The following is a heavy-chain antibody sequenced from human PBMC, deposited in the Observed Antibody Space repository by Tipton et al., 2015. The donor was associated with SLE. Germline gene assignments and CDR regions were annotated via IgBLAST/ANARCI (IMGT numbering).Heavy chain of an antibody. CDR3: ARTGTETYYYGMDV. J-gene: IGHJ6*02. V-gene: IGHV4-59*01. CDR1: GGSISSYY. D-gene: IGHD1-1*01. CDR2: IYDSGST. Sequence: TLSLTCTVSGGSISSYYWSWIRQPPGKGLEWIGYIYDSGSTNYNPSLKSRVTISVDTSKNQFSLKLSSVTAADTAVYYCARTGTETYYYGMDVWGQGTTVTVSS.